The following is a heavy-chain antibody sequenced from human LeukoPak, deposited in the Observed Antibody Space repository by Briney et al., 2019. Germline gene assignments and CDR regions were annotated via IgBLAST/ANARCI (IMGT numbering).Heavy chain of an antibody. CDR1: GFTFSSYW. CDR2: INTDGSSS. J-gene: IGHJ5*02. Sequence: GGSLRLSCAASGFTFSSYWLHWVRQAPGKGLVWVSRINTDGSSSIYADSVKGRFTISRDNAKNTLYLQMNSLRAEDTTVYYCARDARYCDITNWPPYSWFDPWGQGTLVTVSS. CDR3: ARDARYCDITNWPPYSWFDP. V-gene: IGHV3-74*01. D-gene: IGHD2-2*01.